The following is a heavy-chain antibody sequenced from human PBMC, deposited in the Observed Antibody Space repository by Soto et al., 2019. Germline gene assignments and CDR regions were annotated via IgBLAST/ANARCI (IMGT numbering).Heavy chain of an antibody. D-gene: IGHD3-3*01. Sequence: QVQLQESGPGLVKPSQTLSLTCTVSGGSISSGGYYWSWIRQHPGKGLEWIGYIYYSGSTYYNPSLKSRVTISVDTSKNQFSLKLSSVTAADTAVYYCARGVLPEDFWSGYYTARFDYWGQGTLVTVSS. CDR2: IYYSGST. V-gene: IGHV4-31*03. J-gene: IGHJ4*02. CDR3: ARGVLPEDFWSGYYTARFDY. CDR1: GGSISSGGYY.